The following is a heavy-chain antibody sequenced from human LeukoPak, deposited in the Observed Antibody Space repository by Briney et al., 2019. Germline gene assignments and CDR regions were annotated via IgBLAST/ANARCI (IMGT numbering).Heavy chain of an antibody. CDR2: ISSSSSYI. J-gene: IGHJ4*02. Sequence: GGSLRLSCAASGFTFSSYSMNWVRQAPGKGLEWVSSISSSSSYIYYADSVKGRFTISRDNSKNTLYLQMNSLRAEDTAVYYCAKGSLSGNWGQGTLVTVSS. CDR1: GFTFSSYS. V-gene: IGHV3-21*04. D-gene: IGHD1-26*01. CDR3: AKGSLSGN.